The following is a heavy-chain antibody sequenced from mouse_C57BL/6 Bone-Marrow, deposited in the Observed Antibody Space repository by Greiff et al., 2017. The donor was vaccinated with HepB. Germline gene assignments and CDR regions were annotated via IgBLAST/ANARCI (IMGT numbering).Heavy chain of an antibody. J-gene: IGHJ1*03. CDR1: GYTFTDYY. CDR2: IYPGSGNT. V-gene: IGHV1-76*01. Sequence: QVQLQQSGAELVRPGASVKLSCKASGYTFTDYYINWVKQRPGQGLEWIARIYPGSGNTYYNEKFKGKATLTAEKSSSTAYMQLSSLTSEDSAVYFWARGTTRGYFDVWGTGTTVTVSS. CDR3: ARGTTRGYFDV. D-gene: IGHD3-3*01.